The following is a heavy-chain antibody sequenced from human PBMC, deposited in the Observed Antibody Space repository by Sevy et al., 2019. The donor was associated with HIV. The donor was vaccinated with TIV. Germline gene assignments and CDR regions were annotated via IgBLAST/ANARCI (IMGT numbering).Heavy chain of an antibody. J-gene: IGHJ4*02. V-gene: IGHV3-72*01. CDR3: ATHAGIAAAARVFDY. Sequence: GGSLRLSCAASGFTFSDHYMEWVRQAPGKGLEWVGRTRNKADSYTTEYAASVKGRFTISRDDSKNSLYLQMNSLKTEDTAVYYCATHAGIAAAARVFDYWGQGSLVTVSP. D-gene: IGHD6-13*01. CDR2: TRNKADSYTT. CDR1: GFTFSDHY.